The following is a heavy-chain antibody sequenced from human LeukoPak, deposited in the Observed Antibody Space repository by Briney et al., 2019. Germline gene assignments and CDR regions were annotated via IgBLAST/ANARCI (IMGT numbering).Heavy chain of an antibody. CDR2: MTPNSEKR. Sequence: ASVKVSCKTSGYPFTSYDIHWVRQAAGHGLEWMSWMTPNSEKRAYAQKFQGRVTMTTNTSIDTAYMELSSLTFDDTAIYYCARGRGWGILDSWGQGHLVTVSP. V-gene: IGHV1-8*01. CDR1: GYPFTSYD. CDR3: ARGRGWGILDS. J-gene: IGHJ4*02. D-gene: IGHD6-19*01.